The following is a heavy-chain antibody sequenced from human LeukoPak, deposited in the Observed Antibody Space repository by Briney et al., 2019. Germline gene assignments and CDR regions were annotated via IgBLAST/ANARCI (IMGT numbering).Heavy chain of an antibody. J-gene: IGHJ3*02. V-gene: IGHV4-59*01. CDR1: GGSISTYY. D-gene: IGHD4-23*01. CDR3: ARGGTAVVTPYAFDI. CDR2: IYYSGST. Sequence: SETLSLTCTVSGGSISTYYWSWIRQPPGKGLEWIGYIYYSGSTNYNPSVKSRVTMSVDTSKTQFSLNLSSLTAADTAVYYCARGGTAVVTPYAFDIWGQGTMVTVSS.